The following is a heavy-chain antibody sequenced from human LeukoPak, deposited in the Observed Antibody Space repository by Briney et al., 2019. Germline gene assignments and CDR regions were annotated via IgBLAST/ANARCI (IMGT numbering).Heavy chain of an antibody. Sequence: SQTLSLTCAISGDSVSSNSAAWNWIRQSPSRGLEWLGRTYYRSKWYNDYAVSVKSRITINPDTSKSQFSLQLNSVTPEDTAVYYCARGGLYSSSANNWFDPWGQGTLVTVSS. D-gene: IGHD6-6*01. CDR3: ARGGLYSSSANNWFDP. CDR1: GDSVSSNSAA. CDR2: TYYRSKWYN. J-gene: IGHJ5*02. V-gene: IGHV6-1*01.